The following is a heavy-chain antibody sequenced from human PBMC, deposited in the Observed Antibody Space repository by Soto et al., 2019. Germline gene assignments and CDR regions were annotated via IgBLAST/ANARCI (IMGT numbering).Heavy chain of an antibody. CDR3: TARGGGSLYDI. Sequence: EVQLVESGGGLVQPGGSLKVSCAGLGFNFSDSALHWVRQPSGKGLEWIGRIRGRYKKFATSYATSVRGRFSLSRDVSRNTAYLQMNSLRDDDTGVYFCTARGGGSLYDIWGQGTLVTVSS. J-gene: IGHJ4*02. V-gene: IGHV3-73*01. D-gene: IGHD2-8*01. CDR1: GFNFSDSA. CDR2: IRGRYKKFAT.